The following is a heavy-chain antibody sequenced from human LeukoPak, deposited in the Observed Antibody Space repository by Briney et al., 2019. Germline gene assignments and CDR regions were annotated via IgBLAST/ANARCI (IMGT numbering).Heavy chain of an antibody. J-gene: IGHJ4*02. D-gene: IGHD5-18*01. CDR1: GGSISSSSYY. CDR2: IYYSGST. V-gene: IGHV4-39*07. Sequence: PSETLSLTCTVSGGSISSSSYYWGWIRQPPGKGLEWIGSIYYSGSTYYNPSLKSRVTISIDTSKNQFSLKLSSVAAADTAVYYCARDAHGTGYSYGYGTDYWGQGTLVTVSS. CDR3: ARDAHGTGYSYGYGTDY.